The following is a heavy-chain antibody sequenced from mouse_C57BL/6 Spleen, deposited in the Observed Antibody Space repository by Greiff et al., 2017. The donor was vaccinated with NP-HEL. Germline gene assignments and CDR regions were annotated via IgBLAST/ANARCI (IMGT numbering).Heavy chain of an antibody. Sequence: QVQLQQPGAELVMPGASVKLSCKASGYTFTSYWMHWVKQRPGQGLEWIGEIDPSDSYTNYNQKFKGKSTLTVDKSSSTAYMQLSSLTSEDSAVDYCARRELGSGYFDVWGTGTTVTVSS. CDR2: IDPSDSYT. D-gene: IGHD4-1*01. V-gene: IGHV1-69*01. J-gene: IGHJ1*03. CDR3: ARRELGSGYFDV. CDR1: GYTFTSYW.